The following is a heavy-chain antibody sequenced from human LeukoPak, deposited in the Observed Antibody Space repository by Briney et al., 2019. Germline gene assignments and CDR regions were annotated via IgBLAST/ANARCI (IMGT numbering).Heavy chain of an antibody. Sequence: PSETLSLTCTVSGGSITNHYWTWIRQPPGKGLEWIGYIHYTGITKYNASLKSRVTISTDMSKNQFSLNLSSVTVADTAVYYCAGPYISRFNLWGQGTRVTVSS. D-gene: IGHD2-21*01. CDR2: IHYTGIT. J-gene: IGHJ5*02. V-gene: IGHV4-59*08. CDR3: AGPYISRFNL. CDR1: GGSITNHY.